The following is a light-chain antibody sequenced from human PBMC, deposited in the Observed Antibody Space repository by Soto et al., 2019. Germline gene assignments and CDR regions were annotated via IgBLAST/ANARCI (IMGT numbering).Light chain of an antibody. CDR1: SSDIGAYNY. CDR2: DVA. J-gene: IGLJ2*01. CDR3: SSYTTTTTVV. V-gene: IGLV2-14*03. Sequence: QSALTQPASVSGSPGQSITISCTGTSSDIGAYNYVSWYQQHPGKVPKLILYDVAHRPSGISNRFSGSKSGNTASLTISGLQAEDEADYYCSSYTTTTTVVFGGGTKLTVL.